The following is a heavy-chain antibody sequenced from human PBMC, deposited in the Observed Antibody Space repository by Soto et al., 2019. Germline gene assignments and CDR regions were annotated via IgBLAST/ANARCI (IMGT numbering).Heavy chain of an antibody. CDR3: AKRGRMGV. J-gene: IGHJ6*02. V-gene: IGHV3-23*01. CDR1: GFTFTSYA. CDR2: ISGSGDTT. Sequence: QPGGSLRLSYAASGFTFTSYAMSWVRQAPGKGLEWVSLISGSGDTTYYAYSVRGRFTISRDQSKNTLYVHMNSLRAEDTAVYYCAKRGRMGVGGQGTTVTVSS.